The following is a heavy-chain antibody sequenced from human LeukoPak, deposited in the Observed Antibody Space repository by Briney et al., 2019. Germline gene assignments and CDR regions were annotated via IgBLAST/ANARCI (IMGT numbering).Heavy chain of an antibody. CDR2: INHSGST. CDR1: GGSFSGYY. V-gene: IGHV4-34*01. Sequence: SETLSLTCAVYGGSFSGYYWSWIRQPPGKGLEWIGEINHSGSTNYNPSLKSRVTISVDTSKNQFSLKLSSVTAADTAVYYCARRSWYSYGYYWDQGTLVTVSS. J-gene: IGHJ4*02. D-gene: IGHD5-18*01. CDR3: ARRSWYSYGYY.